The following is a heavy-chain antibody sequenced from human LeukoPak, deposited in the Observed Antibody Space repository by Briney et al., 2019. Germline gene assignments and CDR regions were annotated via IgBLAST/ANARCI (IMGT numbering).Heavy chain of an antibody. J-gene: IGHJ6*03. CDR2: ISWDGGST. CDR3: AKGTSGSSWYRTNYYYYMDV. D-gene: IGHD6-13*01. V-gene: IGHV3-43*01. CDR1: GFTFDDYT. Sequence: GGSLRLSCAASGFTFDDYTMHWVRQAPGKGLEWVSLISWDGGSTYYADSVKGRFTISRDNSKNSLYLQMNSLRTEDTALYYCAKGTSGSSWYRTNYYYYMDVWGKGTTVTVSS.